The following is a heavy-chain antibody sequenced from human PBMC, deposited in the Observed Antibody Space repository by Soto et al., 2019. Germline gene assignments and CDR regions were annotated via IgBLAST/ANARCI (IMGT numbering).Heavy chain of an antibody. CDR3: ATAYKRLRLGELSLLAFDI. Sequence: SVKVSCKASGFTFTSSAVKWVRQARGQRRVWIGWIVVGSGNTIYAQKFQGRVTMTENTSTDIAYMELSSLRYEDTAVYYCATAYKRLRLGELSLLAFDIWGQGTMVTVSS. CDR2: IVVGSGNT. J-gene: IGHJ3*02. V-gene: IGHV1-58*01. D-gene: IGHD3-16*02. CDR1: GFTFTSSA.